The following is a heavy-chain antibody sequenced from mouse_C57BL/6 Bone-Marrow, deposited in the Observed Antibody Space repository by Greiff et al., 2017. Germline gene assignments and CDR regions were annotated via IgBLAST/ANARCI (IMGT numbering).Heavy chain of an antibody. J-gene: IGHJ2*01. CDR1: GYTFPSYG. CDR3: ARERLRRGIFDY. V-gene: IGHV1-81*01. CDR2: IYPRSGNT. Sequence: VQLQQSGAELARPGASVKLSCKASGYTFPSYGISWVKQRTGQGLEWIGEIYPRSGNTYYNEKFKGKATLTADKSSSTAYMELRSLTSEDSAVYFCARERLRRGIFDYWGQGTTLTVSS. D-gene: IGHD2-4*01.